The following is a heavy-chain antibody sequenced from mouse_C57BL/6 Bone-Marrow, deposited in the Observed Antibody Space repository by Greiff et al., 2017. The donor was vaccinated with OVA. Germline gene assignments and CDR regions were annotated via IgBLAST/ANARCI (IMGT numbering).Heavy chain of an antibody. CDR3: ARLRGYSLDY. CDR1: GFTFSSYG. V-gene: IGHV5-6*01. D-gene: IGHD2-12*01. Sequence: EVKLMESGGDLVKPGGSLKLSCAASGFTFSSYGMSWVRQTPDKRLEWVATISSGGSYTSYPDSVKGRFTISRDNAKNTLYLQMSSLKSEDTAMYYCARLRGYSLDYWGQGTTLTVSS. J-gene: IGHJ2*01. CDR2: ISSGGSYT.